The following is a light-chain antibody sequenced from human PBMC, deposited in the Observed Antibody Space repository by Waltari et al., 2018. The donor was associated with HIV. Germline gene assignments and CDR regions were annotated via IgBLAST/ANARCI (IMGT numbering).Light chain of an antibody. CDR1: QNIKTN. Sequence: DIQMTHSPSSLSASVGDRVTITCRASQNIKTNLNWYQQKPGKAPKVLIYGASNLKRGVPSRFSGSGSGTDFTLSISSLQPEDSATYYCQQGGGMPYTFGQGTMVEIK. J-gene: IGKJ2*01. CDR3: QQGGGMPYT. V-gene: IGKV1-39*01. CDR2: GAS.